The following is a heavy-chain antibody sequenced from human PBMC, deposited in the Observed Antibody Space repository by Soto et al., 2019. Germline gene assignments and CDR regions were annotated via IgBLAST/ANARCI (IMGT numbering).Heavy chain of an antibody. CDR1: GGSISSGGYY. D-gene: IGHD3-10*01. V-gene: IGHV4-31*03. CDR2: IYYSGST. CDR3: ARGTYYYGSGSSEFDP. Sequence: SETLSLTCTVSGGSISSGGYYWSWIRQHPGKGLEWIGYIYYSGSTYYNPSLKSRVTISVDTSKNQFSLKLSSVTAADTAVYYCARGTYYYGSGSSEFDPWGQGTLVTVSS. J-gene: IGHJ5*02.